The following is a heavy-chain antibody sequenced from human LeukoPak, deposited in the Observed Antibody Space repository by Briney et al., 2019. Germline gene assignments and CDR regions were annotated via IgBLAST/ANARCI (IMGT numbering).Heavy chain of an antibody. J-gene: IGHJ5*02. Sequence: GESLRLSCGASGFTFSTYGMHWVRQAPGKGLEWVAVVSYDGTNKYYEDCVKGRFTISRDNSKNTLYVQMNTLRAEDTAVYYCARGSYCTSTSCHEANGLDHWGQGTLVTVSS. CDR3: ARGSYCTSTSCHEANGLDH. CDR1: GFTFSTYG. D-gene: IGHD2-2*01. CDR2: VSYDGTNK. V-gene: IGHV3-30*03.